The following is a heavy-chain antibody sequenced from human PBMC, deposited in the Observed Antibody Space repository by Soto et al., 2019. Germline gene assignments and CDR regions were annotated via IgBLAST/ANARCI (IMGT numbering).Heavy chain of an antibody. J-gene: IGHJ5*02. CDR3: ASVAKTINWPDN. CDR1: GDSISSSKW. CDR2: IYHSGST. V-gene: IGHV4-4*02. Sequence: QVQLQESGPGLVMPSGTVSLTCAVSGDSISSSKWCSWVRQPPGKGLEWIGEIYHSGSTYYNPSLKSRVTISVDKSKNQFSLKLSSVTAADTAVYYCASVAKTINWPDNWGQGTLVTVSS.